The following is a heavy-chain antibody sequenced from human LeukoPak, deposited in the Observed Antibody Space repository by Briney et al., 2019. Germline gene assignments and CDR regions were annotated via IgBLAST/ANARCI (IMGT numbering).Heavy chain of an antibody. J-gene: IGHJ4*02. V-gene: IGHV3-9*01. CDR2: ISWNSGSI. CDR3: TKDSSGWDYYFDY. Sequence: QSGGSLRLSCAASGFTFDDYAMHWVRQAPGKGLEWVSGISWNSGSIGYADSVKGRFTISRDNSKNSLYLRMNSLRAEDTALYYCTKDSSGWDYYFDYWGQGTLVTVSS. CDR1: GFTFDDYA. D-gene: IGHD6-19*01.